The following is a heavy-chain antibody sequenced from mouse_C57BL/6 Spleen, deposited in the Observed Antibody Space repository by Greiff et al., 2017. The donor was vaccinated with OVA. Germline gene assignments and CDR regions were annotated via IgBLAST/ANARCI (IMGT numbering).Heavy chain of an antibody. J-gene: IGHJ4*01. D-gene: IGHD2-3*01. CDR1: GYTFTSYW. CDR3: ARGRDGYPFYAMDY. Sequence: QVQLQQPGAELVRPGTSVKLSCKASGYTFTSYWMHWVKQRPGQGLEWIGVIDPSDSYTNYNQKFKGKATLTVDTSSSTAYMQLSSLTSEDSAVYYCARGRDGYPFYAMDYWGQGTSVTVSS. CDR2: IDPSDSYT. V-gene: IGHV1-59*01.